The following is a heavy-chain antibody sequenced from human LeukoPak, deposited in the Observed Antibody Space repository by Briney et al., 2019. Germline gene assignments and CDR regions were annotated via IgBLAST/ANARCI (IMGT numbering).Heavy chain of an antibody. CDR1: GFTFSDYY. J-gene: IGHJ6*03. V-gene: IGHV3-11*04. D-gene: IGHD2-2*01. CDR2: ISSSGSTI. CDR3: ARDRRLRCSSTSCYLYYMDV. Sequence: GGSLRLSCAASGFTFSDYYMSWIRQAPGKGLEWVSYISSSGSTIYYADSVKGRFTNSRDNAKNSLYLQMNSLRAEDTAVYYCARDRRLRCSSTSCYLYYMDVWGKGTTVTVSS.